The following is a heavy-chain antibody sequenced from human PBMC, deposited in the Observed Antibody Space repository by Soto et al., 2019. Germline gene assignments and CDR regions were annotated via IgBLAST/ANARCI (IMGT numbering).Heavy chain of an antibody. D-gene: IGHD2-2*02. J-gene: IGHJ6*02. CDR2: ISYDGSNK. CDR1: GFTFSSYA. V-gene: IGHV3-30-3*01. CDR3: ASPIGYCSSTSCYTPHYGMDV. Sequence: QVQLVESGGGVVQPGRSLRLSCAASGFTFSSYAMHWVRQAPGKGLELVAVISYDGSNKYYADSVKGRFTISRDNSKNTLYLQMNSLRAEDTAVYYCASPIGYCSSTSCYTPHYGMDVWGQGTTVTVSS.